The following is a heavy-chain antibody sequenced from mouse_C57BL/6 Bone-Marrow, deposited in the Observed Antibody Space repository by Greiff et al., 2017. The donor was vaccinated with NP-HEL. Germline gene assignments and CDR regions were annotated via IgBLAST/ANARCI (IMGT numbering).Heavy chain of an antibody. CDR1: GYSITSGYY. CDR2: ISYDGSN. Sequence: EVQLQQSGPGLVKPSQSLSLTCSVTGYSITSGYYWNWIRQFPGNKLEWMGYISYDGSNNYNPSLKNRISITRDTSKNQFFLKLNSVTTEDTATYYCARPAQATPYAMDYWGQGTSVTVSS. CDR3: ARPAQATPYAMDY. D-gene: IGHD3-2*02. V-gene: IGHV3-6*01. J-gene: IGHJ4*01.